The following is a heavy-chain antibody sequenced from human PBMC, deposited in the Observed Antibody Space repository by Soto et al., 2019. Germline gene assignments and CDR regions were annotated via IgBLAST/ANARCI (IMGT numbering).Heavy chain of an antibody. CDR3: ATSNWFDP. CDR1: GGSISSRGYY. Sequence: QLQLQESGPGLVKPSETLSLTCTVSGGSISSRGYYWGWIRQPPGKGLEWIGTIYYSGSTYYTPSXKSRVTISVDTSKNPFSLTLSSVTAADTAVYYCATSNWFDPWGQGTLVTVSS. J-gene: IGHJ5*02. V-gene: IGHV4-39*01. CDR2: IYYSGST.